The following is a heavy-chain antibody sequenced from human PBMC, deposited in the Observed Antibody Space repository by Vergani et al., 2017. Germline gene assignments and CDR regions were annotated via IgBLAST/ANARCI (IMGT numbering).Heavy chain of an antibody. CDR3: ARGEKGGMDV. J-gene: IGHJ6*02. V-gene: IGHV3-30-3*01. Sequence: QVQLVESGGGVVQPGRSLRLSCAASGFTFSSYAMHWVRQAPGKGLEWVAVISYDGSNKYYADSVKGRFTISRDNAKNSLYLQMNSLRAEDTAVYYCARGEKGGMDVWGQGTTVTVSS. CDR1: GFTFSSYA. CDR2: ISYDGSNK. D-gene: IGHD1-26*01.